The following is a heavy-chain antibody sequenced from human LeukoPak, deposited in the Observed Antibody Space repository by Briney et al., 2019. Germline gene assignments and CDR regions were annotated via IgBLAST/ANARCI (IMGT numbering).Heavy chain of an antibody. CDR1: GFTFRNYW. J-gene: IGHJ4*02. CDR2: IKEDGSAT. D-gene: IGHD2-21*01. CDR3: ARTIHY. Sequence: PGGSLRLSCAASGFTFRNYWMNWVRQAPGKGLEWVATIKEDGSATSYVDSVKGRFTISRDNAESSLYPQMDSLRAEDTALYYCARTIHYWGQGTLVTVSS. V-gene: IGHV3-7*05.